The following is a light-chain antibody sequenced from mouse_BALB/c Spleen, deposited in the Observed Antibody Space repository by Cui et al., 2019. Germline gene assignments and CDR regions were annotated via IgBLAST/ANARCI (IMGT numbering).Light chain of an antibody. J-gene: IGKJ2*01. CDR2: STS. V-gene: IGKV4-55*01. CDR3: QQRSSYLRT. Sequence: IVLTQSTLSTSPSPGEKVTITCSASSSVSYMYWYQQKPGTSPRLRIYSTSNLASGVPARFSGSGSGTSYSLTISRMEAEDAATYYCQQRSSYLRTFGGGTKLEIK. CDR1: SSVSY.